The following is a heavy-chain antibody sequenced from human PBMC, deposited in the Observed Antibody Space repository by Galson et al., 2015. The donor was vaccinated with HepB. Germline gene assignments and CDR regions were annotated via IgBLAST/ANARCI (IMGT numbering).Heavy chain of an antibody. J-gene: IGHJ4*02. Sequence: SLRLSCAASGFTFSSYAMSWVRQAPGKGLEWVSAISGSGGSTYYADSVKGRFTISRDNSKNTLYLQMNSLRAEDTAVYYCAKGYYDSSGYYSKWGQGTLVTVSS. CDR2: ISGSGGST. D-gene: IGHD3-22*01. V-gene: IGHV3-23*01. CDR3: AKGYYDSSGYYSK. CDR1: GFTFSSYA.